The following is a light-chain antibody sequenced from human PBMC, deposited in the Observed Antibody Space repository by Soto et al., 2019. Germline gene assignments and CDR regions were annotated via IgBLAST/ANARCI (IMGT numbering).Light chain of an antibody. Sequence: EIVLTQSPGTRSLSPGESATLSCRDSQSVSSSYLAWYQQKPGQAPRLLIYGASSRATGIPDRFSGSGSGTDFTLTISRLEPEDFAVYYCQQYGSSPPVTFGPGTKVDIK. CDR1: QSVSSSY. V-gene: IGKV3-20*01. J-gene: IGKJ3*01. CDR3: QQYGSSPPVT. CDR2: GAS.